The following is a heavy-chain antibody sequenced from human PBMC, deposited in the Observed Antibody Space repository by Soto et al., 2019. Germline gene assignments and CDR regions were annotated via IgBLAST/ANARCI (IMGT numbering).Heavy chain of an antibody. CDR3: ARLPQSGSYFEY. D-gene: IGHD3-3*01. V-gene: IGHV4-34*01. CDR1: GGSFSGYY. J-gene: IGHJ4*02. CDR2: INRRGST. Sequence: QVQLQQWGAGLLKPSETLSLTCAVYGGSFSGYYWSWICQPPGKGLEWIGEINRRGSTNYKPSLKSRVTISVDTSKNQFSLKLSSVTAADTAVYYCARLPQSGSYFEYWVQGTLVTVSS.